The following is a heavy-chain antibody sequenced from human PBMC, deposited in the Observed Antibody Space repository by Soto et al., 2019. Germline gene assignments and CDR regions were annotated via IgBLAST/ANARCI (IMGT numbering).Heavy chain of an antibody. V-gene: IGHV3-23*01. CDR2: ISGSGGST. Sequence: LRLSCAASGFTFSSYAMSWVRQAPGKGLEWVSAISGSGGSTYYADSVKGRFTISRDNSKNTLYLQMNSLRAEDTAVYYCAKKPGYYDSSGYLDYWGQGTLVTVSS. J-gene: IGHJ4*02. D-gene: IGHD3-22*01. CDR3: AKKPGYYDSSGYLDY. CDR1: GFTFSSYA.